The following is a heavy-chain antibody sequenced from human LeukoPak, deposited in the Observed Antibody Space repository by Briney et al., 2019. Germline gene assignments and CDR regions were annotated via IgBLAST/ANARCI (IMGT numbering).Heavy chain of an antibody. CDR3: ARGPGGSYSSSWYNFDY. Sequence: GGSLRLSCAASGFTFSSYWVSWVRQAPGKGLEWVANIKQDGSEKYYVDSVKGRFTISRDNAKNSLYLQMNSLRAEDTAVYYCARGPGGSYSSSWYNFDYWGQGTLVTVSS. CDR2: IKQDGSEK. V-gene: IGHV3-7*04. CDR1: GFTFSSYW. D-gene: IGHD6-13*01. J-gene: IGHJ4*02.